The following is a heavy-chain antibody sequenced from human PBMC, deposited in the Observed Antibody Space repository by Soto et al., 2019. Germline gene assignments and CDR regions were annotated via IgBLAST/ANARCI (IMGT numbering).Heavy chain of an antibody. V-gene: IGHV1-8*01. Sequence: ASVKVSCKASGYTFTSYDINWVRQATGQGLEWMGWMNPNSGNTGYAQKFQGRVTMTRNTSISTAYMELSSLRSEDTAVYYCARGQTPHDITGTVGYYYYMDVWGKGTTVTVSS. J-gene: IGHJ6*03. D-gene: IGHD1-7*01. CDR1: GYTFTSYD. CDR3: ARGQTPHDITGTVGYYYYMDV. CDR2: MNPNSGNT.